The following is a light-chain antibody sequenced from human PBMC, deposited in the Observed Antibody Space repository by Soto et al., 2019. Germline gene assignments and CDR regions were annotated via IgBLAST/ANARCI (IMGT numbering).Light chain of an antibody. CDR1: QSVNSW. Sequence: DIQMTQSPSTLSASVGDRVTITCRASQSVNSWLAWYQQKPGQPPKLLIYRSSALESGVPSRFSGSGSVTEFTLTISSLQPDDFATYYCHQYNSYPWTFGQGTKVEI. J-gene: IGKJ1*01. CDR2: RSS. CDR3: HQYNSYPWT. V-gene: IGKV1-5*03.